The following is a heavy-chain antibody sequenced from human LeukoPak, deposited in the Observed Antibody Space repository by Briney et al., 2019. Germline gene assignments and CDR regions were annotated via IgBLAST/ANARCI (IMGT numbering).Heavy chain of an antibody. V-gene: IGHV3-30-3*01. CDR3: ARSQFHITIFTGYFDY. D-gene: IGHD3-3*01. J-gene: IGHJ4*02. CDR2: ISYDGSNK. Sequence: GGSLRLSCAASGFTFSSYAMHWVRQAPGKGLEWVAVISYDGSNKYYADSVKGRFTISRDNSKNTLYLQMNSLRAEDTAVYYCARSQFHITIFTGYFDYWGQGTLVTVSS. CDR1: GFTFSSYA.